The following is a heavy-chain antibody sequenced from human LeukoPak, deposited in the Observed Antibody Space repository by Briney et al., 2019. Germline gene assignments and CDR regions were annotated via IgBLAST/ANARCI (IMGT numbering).Heavy chain of an antibody. J-gene: IGHJ6*03. CDR2: IFPGDSDT. D-gene: IGHD6-19*01. CDR3: ARHISVADNPNYYMDV. Sequence: GESLKISCKGSGYSFTNYWIGWVRQMPGKGLEWMGTIFPGDSDTKYSPSFQGQVNISVDQSITTAYLQWSSLKTSDTAMYYCARHISVADNPNYYMDVWGKGTTVTVSS. CDR1: GYSFTNYW. V-gene: IGHV5-51*01.